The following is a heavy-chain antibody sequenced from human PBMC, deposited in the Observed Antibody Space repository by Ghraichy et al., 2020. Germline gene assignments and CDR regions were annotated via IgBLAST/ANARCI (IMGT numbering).Heavy chain of an antibody. CDR3: ARERYSSGWYPFDY. J-gene: IGHJ4*02. V-gene: IGHV1-2*02. CDR1: GYTFTGYY. Sequence: ASVKVSCKASGYTFTGYYMHWVRQAPGQGLEWMGWINPNSGGTNYAQKFQGRVTMTRDTSISTAYMELSRLRSDDTAVYYCARERYSSGWYPFDYWGQGTLVTVSS. D-gene: IGHD6-19*01. CDR2: INPNSGGT.